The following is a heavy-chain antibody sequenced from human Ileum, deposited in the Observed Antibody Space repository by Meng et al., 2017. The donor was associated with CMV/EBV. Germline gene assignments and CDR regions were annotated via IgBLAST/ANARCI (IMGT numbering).Heavy chain of an antibody. CDR3: AKDCGFGGNRDY. CDR2: ISRSSSYT. CDR1: GFTLSNYG. V-gene: IGHV3-21*01. Sequence: EVHLVEAGGGLVKPGGSLRLSCATSGFTLSNYGMNWVRQTPGKGLEWVSAISRSSSYTHYADSVKGRFTISRDNAKNSLYLQMNSLRPEDTAVYYCAKDCGFGGNRDYWGQGTLVTVSS. D-gene: IGHD3-16*01. J-gene: IGHJ4*02.